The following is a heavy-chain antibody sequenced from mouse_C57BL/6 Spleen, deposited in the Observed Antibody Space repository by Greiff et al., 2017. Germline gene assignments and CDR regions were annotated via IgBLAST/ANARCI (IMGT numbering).Heavy chain of an antibody. Sequence: EVHLVESGGGLVQPGGSMKLSCVASGFTFSNYWMNWVSQSPEKGLEWVAQIRLKSDNYATHYAESVKGRFTISRDDSKSSVYLQMNNLRAEDTGIYYCTDDYVHWGQGTLVTVSS. J-gene: IGHJ3*01. D-gene: IGHD2-4*01. CDR2: IRLKSDNYAT. V-gene: IGHV6-3*01. CDR1: GFTFSNYW. CDR3: TDDYVH.